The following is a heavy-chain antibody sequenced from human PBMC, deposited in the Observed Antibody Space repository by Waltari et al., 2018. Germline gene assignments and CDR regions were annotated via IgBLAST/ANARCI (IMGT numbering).Heavy chain of an antibody. J-gene: IGHJ4*02. CDR2: IIPILGIA. CDR1: GGTVSSST. CDR3: ARGSSRPTDY. D-gene: IGHD6-13*01. Sequence: QVQLVQSGAEVKKPGSSVKVSCKACGGTVSSSTTRGVRQAPGQGLEWMGRIIPILGIANYAQKFQGRVTITADKSTSTAYMELSSLRSEDTAVYYCARGSSRPTDYWGQGTLVTVSS. V-gene: IGHV1-69*02.